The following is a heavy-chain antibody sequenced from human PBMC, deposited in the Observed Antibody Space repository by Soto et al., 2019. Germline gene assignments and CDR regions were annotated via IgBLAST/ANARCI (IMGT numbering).Heavy chain of an antibody. D-gene: IGHD3-10*01. V-gene: IGHV3-9*01. J-gene: IGHJ3*02. CDR3: AKEYYYGSGSYDAFDI. CDR1: GFTFDDYA. CDR2: ISWNSGSI. Sequence: LRLSCAASGFTFDDYAMHWVRQAPGKGLEWVSGISWNSGSIGYADSVKGRFTISRDNAKNSLYLQMNSLRAEDTALYYCAKEYYYGSGSYDAFDIWGQGTMVTVSS.